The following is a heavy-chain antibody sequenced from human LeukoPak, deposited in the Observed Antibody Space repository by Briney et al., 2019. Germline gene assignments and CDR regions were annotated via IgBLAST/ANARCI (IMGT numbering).Heavy chain of an antibody. CDR3: ARDRDSSGLRDFDL. CDR2: IYYSGNT. CDR1: GGSISSYY. V-gene: IGHV4-59*01. D-gene: IGHD3-22*01. Sequence: TSETLSLTCTVSGGSISSYYWSWLRQPPGKGLEWIGYIYYSGNTNYNPSLKSRVSISIDTSKNQFSLQLSSVTAADTAVYYCARDRDSSGLRDFDLWGRGTLVTVSA. J-gene: IGHJ2*01.